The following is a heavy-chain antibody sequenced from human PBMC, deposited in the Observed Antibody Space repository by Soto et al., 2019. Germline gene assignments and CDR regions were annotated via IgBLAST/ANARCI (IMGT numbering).Heavy chain of an antibody. J-gene: IGHJ3*02. V-gene: IGHV3-11*06. Sequence: GGSLRLSCAASGFTFSDYYMSWIRQAPGKGLEWVSYISSSSSYTNYADSVKGRFTISRDNAKNSLYLQMNSLRAEDTAVYYCARDLRYYDSPNAFDIWGQGTMVTVSS. CDR3: ARDLRYYDSPNAFDI. D-gene: IGHD3-22*01. CDR1: GFTFSDYY. CDR2: ISSSSSYT.